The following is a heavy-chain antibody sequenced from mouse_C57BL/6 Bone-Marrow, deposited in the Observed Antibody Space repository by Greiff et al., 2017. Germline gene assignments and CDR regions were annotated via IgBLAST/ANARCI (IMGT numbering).Heavy chain of an antibody. Sequence: QVQLQQPGAELVKPGASVTVSCKASGYTFTRYWMHWVKQRPGQGLEWIGRIHPSDSDTNYNQKFKGKATLTVDKYSSTAYMQLRSLTSADSAVYYYAISIWGGCYWYCDVWGTGTTVTVSS. CDR2: IHPSDSDT. CDR3: AISIWGGCYWYCDV. CDR1: GYTFTRYW. V-gene: IGHV1-74*01. J-gene: IGHJ1*03.